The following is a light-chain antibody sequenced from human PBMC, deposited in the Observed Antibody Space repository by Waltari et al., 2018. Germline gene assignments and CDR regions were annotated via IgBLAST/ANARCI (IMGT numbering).Light chain of an antibody. CDR1: QSISNW. CDR2: KAS. V-gene: IGKV1-5*03. J-gene: IGKJ1*01. CDR3: QQYNGYPWT. Sequence: DFQVTQSPSTLSASVGDRVTITCRASQSISNWLAWYQQKPGKAPKLLIYKASSLQSGVPSRFSGFGSGTEFTLAISSLQPDDFATYYCQQYNGYPWTFGQGTKVEIK.